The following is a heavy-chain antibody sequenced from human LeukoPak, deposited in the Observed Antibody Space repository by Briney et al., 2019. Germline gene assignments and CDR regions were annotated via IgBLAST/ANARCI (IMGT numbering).Heavy chain of an antibody. CDR1: GFPVSSKY. CDR3: AREGITIFGGQVY. D-gene: IGHD3-3*01. CDR2: IYSCGST. Sequence: SGGSLLLSCAASGFPVSSKYISWVRQAAGKGLGWVSVIYSCGSTYYADSVKGRFTISGDNSKNALYLQMNSLRAEDTAVYYCAREGITIFGGQVYWGQGTLVTVSS. J-gene: IGHJ4*02. V-gene: IGHV3-66*03.